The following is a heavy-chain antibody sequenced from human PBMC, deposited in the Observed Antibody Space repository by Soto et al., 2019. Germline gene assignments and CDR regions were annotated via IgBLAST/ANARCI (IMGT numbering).Heavy chain of an antibody. CDR3: ARKGNTNSCFVGAY. D-gene: IGHD2-2*01. CDR2: SDNDGSTT. Sequence: EVQLVESGGGLVQPGGSLRLSCAASGFTFSSYWMHWVRQAPGKGLEWVSRSDNDGSTTDYADSVKGRFTISRDNAKNTLYLQMNSLRAEDTAVYYCARKGNTNSCFVGAYWGQGTLVTVSS. CDR1: GFTFSSYW. J-gene: IGHJ4*02. V-gene: IGHV3-74*01.